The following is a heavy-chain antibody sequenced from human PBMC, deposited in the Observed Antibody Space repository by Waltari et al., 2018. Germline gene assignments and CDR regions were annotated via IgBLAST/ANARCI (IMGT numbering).Heavy chain of an antibody. CDR2: ISYDGSNK. CDR3: AKDREWFTFDY. J-gene: IGHJ4*02. D-gene: IGHD3-3*01. Sequence: QVQLVESGGGVVQPGRSLRLSWAASGFTCSSYAMHWVRQAPGKGLEWVAVISYDGSNKYYADSVKGRFTISIDNSKNTLYLQMNSLRAEDTAVYYCAKDREWFTFDYWGQGTLVTVSS. V-gene: IGHV3-30*01. CDR1: GFTCSSYA.